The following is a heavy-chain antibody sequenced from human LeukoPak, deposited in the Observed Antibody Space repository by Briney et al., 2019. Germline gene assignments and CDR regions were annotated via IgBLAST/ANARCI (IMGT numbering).Heavy chain of an antibody. CDR2: ITPVFGTR. CDR1: GGTFSSYA. V-gene: IGHV1-69*13. J-gene: IGHJ4*02. D-gene: IGHD3-10*02. Sequence: ASVKVSCKASGGTFSSYAINWVRQAPGQGLEWMGGITPVFGTRNSAQKFQGRVTITADESTSTAFMELSRLRSEDTAVYYCARHGVFGELFPFDYWGQGTLVTVSS. CDR3: ARHGVFGELFPFDY.